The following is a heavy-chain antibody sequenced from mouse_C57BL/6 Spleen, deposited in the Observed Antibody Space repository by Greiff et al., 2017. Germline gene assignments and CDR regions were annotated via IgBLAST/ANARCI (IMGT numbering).Heavy chain of an antibody. CDR2: ISDGGSYT. J-gene: IGHJ4*01. D-gene: IGHD3-1*01. CDR3: ARDPELGAMDY. Sequence: EVKVVESGGGLVKPGGSLKLSCAASGFTFSSYAMSWVRQTPEKRLEWVATISDGGSYTYYPDNVKGRFTISRDNAKNNLYLQMSHLKSEDTAMYYCARDPELGAMDYWGQGTSVTVSS. V-gene: IGHV5-4*01. CDR1: GFTFSSYA.